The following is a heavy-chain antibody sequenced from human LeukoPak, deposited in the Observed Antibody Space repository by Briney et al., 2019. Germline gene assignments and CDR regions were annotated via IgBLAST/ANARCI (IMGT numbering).Heavy chain of an antibody. V-gene: IGHV3-11*01. CDR2: ISSSGSTI. Sequence: GGSLRLSCAASGFTFSDYYMSWIRQAPGKGLEWVSYISSSGSTIYYADSVKGRFTIPRDNAKNSLYLQMNSLRAEDTAVYYCPRSRRVKSRSSPVPFCDYWGQGTLVTVSS. D-gene: IGHD6-13*01. CDR1: GFTFSDYY. CDR3: PRSRRVKSRSSPVPFCDY. J-gene: IGHJ4*02.